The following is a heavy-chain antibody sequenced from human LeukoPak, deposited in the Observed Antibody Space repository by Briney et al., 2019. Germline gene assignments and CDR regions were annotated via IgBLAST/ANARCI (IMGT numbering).Heavy chain of an antibody. CDR1: GFTFSSYW. CDR3: ARDEIYYDILTGYRHFDY. D-gene: IGHD3-9*01. Sequence: GGSLRLSCEASGFTFSSYWMSWVRQAPGKGLEWVANIKQDGSEKKYVDSVKGRFTISRDNAKNSMYLQMNSLRAEDTAVYYCARDEIYYDILTGYRHFDYWGRGTLLTVSS. J-gene: IGHJ4*02. CDR2: IKQDGSEK. V-gene: IGHV3-7*01.